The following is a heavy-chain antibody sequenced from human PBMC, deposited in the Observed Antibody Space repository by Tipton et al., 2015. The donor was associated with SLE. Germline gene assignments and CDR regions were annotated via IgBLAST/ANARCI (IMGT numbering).Heavy chain of an antibody. CDR1: GGSFSGYY. CDR2: INHSGST. J-gene: IGHJ6*03. D-gene: IGHD6-13*01. V-gene: IGHV4-34*01. Sequence: TLSLTCAVYGGSFSGYYWSRIRQPPGKGLEWIGEINHSGSTNYNPSLKSRVTISVDTSKNQFSLKLSSVTAADTAVYYCARVYSSSWYYYYYYMDVWGKGTTVTVSS. CDR3: ARVYSSSWYYYYYYMDV.